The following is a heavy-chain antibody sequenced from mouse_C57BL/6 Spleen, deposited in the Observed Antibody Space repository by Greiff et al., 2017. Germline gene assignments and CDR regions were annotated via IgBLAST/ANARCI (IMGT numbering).Heavy chain of an antibody. V-gene: IGHV1-85*01. Sequence: VQLKESGPELVKPGASVKLSCKASGYTFTSYDINWVKQRPGQGLEWIGWIYPRDGSTKYNEKFKGKATLTVDTSSSTAYMELHSLTSEDSAVYFCARGGRGTVLDYWGQGTTLTVSS. D-gene: IGHD1-1*01. J-gene: IGHJ2*01. CDR2: IYPRDGST. CDR1: GYTFTSYD. CDR3: ARGGRGTVLDY.